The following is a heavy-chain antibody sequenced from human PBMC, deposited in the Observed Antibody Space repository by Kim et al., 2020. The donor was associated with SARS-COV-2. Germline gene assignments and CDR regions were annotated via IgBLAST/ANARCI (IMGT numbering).Heavy chain of an antibody. CDR3: AKDGSGSYYDDAFDI. J-gene: IGHJ3*02. D-gene: IGHD1-26*01. Sequence: DSVKGRFTISRDNSKNTLYLQMNSLRAEDTAVYYCAKDGSGSYYDDAFDIWGQGTMVTVSS. V-gene: IGHV3-23*01.